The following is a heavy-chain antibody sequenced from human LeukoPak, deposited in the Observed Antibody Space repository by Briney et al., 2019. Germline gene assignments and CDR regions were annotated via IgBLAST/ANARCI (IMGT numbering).Heavy chain of an antibody. J-gene: IGHJ3*02. CDR2: IYYSGST. D-gene: IGHD6-13*01. CDR1: GGSISSYY. Sequence: SETLSLTCTVSGGSISSYYWSWTRQPPGKGLEWTGYIYYSGSTNYNPSLKSRVTISVDTSKNQFSLKLSSVTAADTAVYYCARSWQQLAHDAFDIWGQGTMVTVSS. V-gene: IGHV4-59*01. CDR3: ARSWQQLAHDAFDI.